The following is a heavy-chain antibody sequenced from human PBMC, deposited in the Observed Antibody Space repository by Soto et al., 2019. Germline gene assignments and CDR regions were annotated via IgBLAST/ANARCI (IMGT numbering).Heavy chain of an antibody. V-gene: IGHV1-8*01. J-gene: IGHJ6*02. CDR2: MNPNSGNT. CDR3: ARGRYCTNGVCYTQFYYYYYGMDV. CDR1: GYTFTSYD. D-gene: IGHD2-8*01. Sequence: ASVKVSCKASGYTFTSYDINWVRQATGQGLEWMGWMNPNSGNTGYAQKFQGRVTMTRNTSISTAYMELSSLRSEDTAVYYCARGRYCTNGVCYTQFYYYYYGMDVWGQGTTVTAP.